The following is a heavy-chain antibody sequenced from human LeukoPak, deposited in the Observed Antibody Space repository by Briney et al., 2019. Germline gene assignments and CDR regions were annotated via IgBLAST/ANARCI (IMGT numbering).Heavy chain of an antibody. D-gene: IGHD1-26*01. CDR1: GFTFSSYW. V-gene: IGHV3-15*05. CDR2: IKRETDGGTT. Sequence: GGSLRLSCAASGFTFSSYWMNWVRQAPGKGLEWVGRIKRETDGGTTDHAAPVKDRFTISRDDSKNMLFLDMKSLKIEDTGLYYCTTGGGVGAIRTGAYWGQGTLVIVSS. J-gene: IGHJ4*02. CDR3: TTGGGVGAIRTGAY.